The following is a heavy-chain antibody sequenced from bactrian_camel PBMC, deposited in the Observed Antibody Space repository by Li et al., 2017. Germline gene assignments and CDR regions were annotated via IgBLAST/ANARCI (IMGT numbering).Heavy chain of an antibody. CDR1: GYNTYSNC. Sequence: HVQLVESGGGSVQAGGSLRLSCKASGYNTYSNCMSWFRQAPGKEQEGIASIDGAGSTNYADFVKGRFTISQDNAKNTLYLQMSNLKPEDTAIYFCAADPWCMGEFEYNYRGRGTQVTVS. CDR2: IDGAGST. CDR3: AADPWCMGEFEYNY. V-gene: IGHV3S53*01. J-gene: IGHJ4*01. D-gene: IGHD3*01.